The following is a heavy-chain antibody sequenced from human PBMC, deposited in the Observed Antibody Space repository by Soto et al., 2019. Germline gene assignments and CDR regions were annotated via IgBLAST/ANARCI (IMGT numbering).Heavy chain of an antibody. CDR1: GYTFTSYG. Sequence: QVQLVQSGAEVKKPGASVKVSYKASGYTFTSYGIIWVRQAPGQGLEWMGWISAYNGNTNYAQKLQGRVTMTTDASTSTAYMELRSLRADDTAVYYCARGGHYGDYLRYWYFDLWGRGTLVTVSS. V-gene: IGHV1-18*01. CDR3: ARGGHYGDYLRYWYFDL. D-gene: IGHD4-17*01. J-gene: IGHJ2*01. CDR2: ISAYNGNT.